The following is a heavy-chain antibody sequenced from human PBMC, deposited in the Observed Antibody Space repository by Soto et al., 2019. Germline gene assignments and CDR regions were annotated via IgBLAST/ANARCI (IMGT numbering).Heavy chain of an antibody. D-gene: IGHD1-20*01. J-gene: IGHJ3*02. CDR3: ARDRPGIKTYEAFDI. CDR1: GYTFTSYD. V-gene: IGHV1-8*01. Sequence: ASVKVFCKASGYTFTSYDINWLRQSTGQGPEWMGWMSPNTGTIVYAQKFQGRVTMTRNTSTSTAYMTLSSLRSEDTAVYYCARDRPGIKTYEAFDIWGQGTTVTVSS. CDR2: MSPNTGTI.